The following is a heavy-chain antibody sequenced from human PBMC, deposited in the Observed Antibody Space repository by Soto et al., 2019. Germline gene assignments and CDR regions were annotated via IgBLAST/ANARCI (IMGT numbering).Heavy chain of an antibody. Sequence: ASGTPSLTCAVSGGSISSSNWWGWGRPPPGEGVEGIGEIYHSGSTNYNPSLKSRVTISVDKSKNQFSLKLSSVTAADTAVYYCARDLSKPGIAAAAQLGWFDPWGQGTLVTVSS. CDR2: IYHSGST. V-gene: IGHV4-4*02. CDR1: GGSISSSNW. CDR3: ARDLSKPGIAAAAQLGWFDP. J-gene: IGHJ5*02. D-gene: IGHD6-13*01.